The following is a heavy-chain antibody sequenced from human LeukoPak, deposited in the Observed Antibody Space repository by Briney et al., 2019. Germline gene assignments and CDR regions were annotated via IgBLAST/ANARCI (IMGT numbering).Heavy chain of an antibody. CDR2: INSNGGST. V-gene: IGHV3-64*05. Sequence: PGGSLRLSCSASGFTFSNYAMHWVRQAPGKGLEYVPGINSNGGSTYYADSVKGRFTISRDNSKNTLYVQMSSLRAEDTAVYYCVKVPLRPYYFDYWGPGTLVTVSS. CDR3: VKVPLRPYYFDY. J-gene: IGHJ4*02. CDR1: GFTFSNYA.